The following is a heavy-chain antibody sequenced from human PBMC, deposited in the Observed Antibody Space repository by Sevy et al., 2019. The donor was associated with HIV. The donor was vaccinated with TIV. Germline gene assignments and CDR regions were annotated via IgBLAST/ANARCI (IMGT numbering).Heavy chain of an antibody. J-gene: IGHJ4*02. CDR1: GFTFSDSW. Sequence: GGSLRLSCAASGFTFSDSWMTWVRQGPGKGLDGVANINQAGSDKYYVDSVRGRFTISRDNAKNSLYLQMNSLRVEDTALYYCAGGGFLSRYWGQGSLVTVSS. D-gene: IGHD2-15*01. CDR2: INQAGSDK. CDR3: AGGGFLSRY. V-gene: IGHV3-7*01.